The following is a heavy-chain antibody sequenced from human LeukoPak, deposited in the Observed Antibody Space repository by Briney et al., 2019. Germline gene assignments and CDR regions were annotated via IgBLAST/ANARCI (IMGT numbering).Heavy chain of an antibody. CDR3: ARAKKSGWYDEAFDY. D-gene: IGHD6-19*01. Sequence: GSLRLSCAASGFTVSSNYMSWVRQAPGKGLEWVSVIYSGGSTYYADSVKGRFTISRDNSKNTLYLQMNSLRAEDTAVYYCARAKKSGWYDEAFDYWGQGTLVTVSS. J-gene: IGHJ4*02. V-gene: IGHV3-53*01. CDR2: IYSGGST. CDR1: GFTVSSNY.